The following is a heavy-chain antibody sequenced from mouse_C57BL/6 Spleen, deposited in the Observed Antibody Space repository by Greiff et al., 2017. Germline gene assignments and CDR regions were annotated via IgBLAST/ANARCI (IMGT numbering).Heavy chain of an antibody. Sequence: VQLKESGGGLVKPGGSLKLSCAASGFTFSDYGMHWVRQAPEKGLEWVAYISSGSSTIYYADTVKGRFTISRDNAKNTLFLQMTSLRSEDTAMYYCAYSNSAWFAYWGQGTLVTVSA. CDR3: AYSNSAWFAY. D-gene: IGHD2-5*01. J-gene: IGHJ3*01. CDR2: ISSGSSTI. V-gene: IGHV5-17*01. CDR1: GFTFSDYG.